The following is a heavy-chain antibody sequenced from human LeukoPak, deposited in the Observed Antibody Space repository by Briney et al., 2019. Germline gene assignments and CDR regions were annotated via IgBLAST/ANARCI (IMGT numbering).Heavy chain of an antibody. J-gene: IGHJ4*02. Sequence: SVKVSCKASGGTFSSYAISWVRQAPGQGLEWMGGIIHIFGTANYAQKFQGRVTITADKSTSTAYMELSSLRSEDTAVYYCASGLGYCSSTSCYALGYWGQGTLVTVSS. CDR2: IIHIFGTA. CDR3: ASGLGYCSSTSCYALGY. D-gene: IGHD2-2*01. CDR1: GGTFSSYA. V-gene: IGHV1-69*06.